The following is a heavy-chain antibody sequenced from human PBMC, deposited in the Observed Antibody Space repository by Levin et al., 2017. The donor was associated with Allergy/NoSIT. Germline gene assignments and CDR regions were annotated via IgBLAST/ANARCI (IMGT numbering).Heavy chain of an antibody. CDR3: ARAQYYYDSSGYYYVDVPYYFDY. CDR1: GGSIRSGDYY. D-gene: IGHD3-22*01. J-gene: IGHJ4*02. Sequence: SQTLSLTCTVSGGSIRSGDYYWSWIRQPPGKGLEWIGYIYYSGSTYYNPSLKSRVTISVDTSKNQFSLKLSSVTAADTAVYYCARAQYYYDSSGYYYVDVPYYFDYWGQGTLVTVSS. CDR2: IYYSGST. V-gene: IGHV4-30-4*01.